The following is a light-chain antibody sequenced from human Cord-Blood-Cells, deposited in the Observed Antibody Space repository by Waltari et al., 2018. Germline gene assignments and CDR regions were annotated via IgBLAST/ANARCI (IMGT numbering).Light chain of an antibody. Sequence: QSALTQPASVSGSPGQSITISCTGTSSDGGRYNLVSCYQHHPGKAPKLMIYEVSKRPSGVSNRFSGSKSGNTASLTISGLQAEDEADYYCCSYAGSSTFSYVFGTGTKVTVL. V-gene: IGLV2-23*02. J-gene: IGLJ1*01. CDR1: SSDGGRYNL. CDR3: CSYAGSSTFSYV. CDR2: EVS.